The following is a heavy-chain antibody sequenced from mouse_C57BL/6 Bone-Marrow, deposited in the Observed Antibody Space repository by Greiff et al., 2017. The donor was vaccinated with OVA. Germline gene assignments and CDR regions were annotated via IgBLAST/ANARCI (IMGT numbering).Heavy chain of an antibody. CDR3: ARSPFYYGSSYWYFDV. CDR2: INPNNGGT. J-gene: IGHJ1*03. CDR1: GYTFTDYY. D-gene: IGHD1-1*01. Sequence: VQLQQSGPELVKPGASVKISCKASGYTFTDYYMNWVKQSHGKSLEWIGDINPNNGGTSYNQKFKGKATLTVDKSSSTAYMELRSLTSEDSAVYYCARSPFYYGSSYWYFDVWGTGTTVTVSS. V-gene: IGHV1-26*01.